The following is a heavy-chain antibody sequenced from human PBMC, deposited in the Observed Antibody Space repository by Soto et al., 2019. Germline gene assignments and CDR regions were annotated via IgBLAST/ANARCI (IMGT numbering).Heavy chain of an antibody. Sequence: GGSLRLSCAASGFTFGSYEMNWVRQAPGKGLEWVSYISYSGSTKDYADSVKGRFTISRDNAKNSLYLQMSSLRAEDTAVYYCARDYVGHYVRAFDYWGQGILVTVSS. CDR2: ISYSGSTK. V-gene: IGHV3-48*03. CDR1: GFTFGSYE. D-gene: IGHD3-10*02. J-gene: IGHJ4*02. CDR3: ARDYVGHYVRAFDY.